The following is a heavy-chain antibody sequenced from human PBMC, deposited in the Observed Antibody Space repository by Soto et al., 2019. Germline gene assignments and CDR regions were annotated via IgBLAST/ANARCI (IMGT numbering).Heavy chain of an antibody. CDR2: IYYSGST. V-gene: IGHV4-59*08. D-gene: IGHD6-13*01. J-gene: IGHJ4*02. CDR3: ARLVWQQLLDY. CDR1: GGSISSYY. Sequence: SETLSLTCTVSGGSISSYYWSWIRQPPGKGLEWIGYIYYSGSTNYNPSLKSRVTISVDTSKNQFSLKLSSVTAADTAVYYCARLVWQQLLDYWGQGTLVTVSS.